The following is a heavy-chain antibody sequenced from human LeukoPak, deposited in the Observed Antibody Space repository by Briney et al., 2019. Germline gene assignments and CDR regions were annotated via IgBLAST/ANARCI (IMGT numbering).Heavy chain of an antibody. CDR3: AKDYYGSGSYPHYYVMDV. Sequence: HPGGSLRLSCVASGFIFSNYAMTWVRQAPGKGLEWVSGVSDRGGRTYYADSVKGRFTISRDDSNNTLYLQMKSLRAEDTAVYYCAKDYYGSGSYPHYYVMDVWGQGTTVTVSS. V-gene: IGHV3-23*01. CDR1: GFIFSNYA. D-gene: IGHD3-10*01. CDR2: VSDRGGRT. J-gene: IGHJ6*02.